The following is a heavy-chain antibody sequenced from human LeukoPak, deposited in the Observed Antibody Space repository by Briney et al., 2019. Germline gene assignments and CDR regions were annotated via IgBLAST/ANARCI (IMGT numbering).Heavy chain of an antibody. CDR2: IKSKTDGGTT. D-gene: IGHD2-2*01. Sequence: PWGSLRLSCAASGFSVSNAWMTWVRQAPGKGLEWVGRIKSKTDGGTTDYAAPVKGRFTFSRDDSKNTLYLQMSSLKTEDTAVYYCARCCGDDHCYDPWGQGTLVTVSS. CDR3: ARCCGDDHCYDP. J-gene: IGHJ5*02. CDR1: GFSVSNAW. V-gene: IGHV3-15*01.